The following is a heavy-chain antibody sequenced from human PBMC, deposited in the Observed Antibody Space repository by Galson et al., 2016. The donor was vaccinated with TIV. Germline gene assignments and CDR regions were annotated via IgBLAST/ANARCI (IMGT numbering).Heavy chain of an antibody. V-gene: IGHV3-30*18. Sequence: SLRLSCAASGFTFSSYNMHWVRQAPGKGLEWVAVIAYDGSYKHYAGSVKGRFIVSRDNSKTTLDLQMNSLGAEDTALYYYAKEENSGYYPNDAFDLWGQGTMVTVSS. CDR3: AKEENSGYYPNDAFDL. D-gene: IGHD3-3*01. CDR2: IAYDGSYK. J-gene: IGHJ3*01. CDR1: GFTFSSYN.